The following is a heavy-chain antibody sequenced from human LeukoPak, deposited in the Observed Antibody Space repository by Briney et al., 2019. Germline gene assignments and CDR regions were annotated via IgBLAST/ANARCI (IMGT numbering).Heavy chain of an antibody. J-gene: IGHJ4*02. CDR3: ASFFSMVRGVPFDY. V-gene: IGHV4-38-2*01. Sequence: PSETLSLTCAVSGYSISSGYYWGWLRPPPGKGLEWIGSIYHSGSTYYNPSLKSRVTISVDTSKNQFSLKLSSVTAADTAVYYCASFFSMVRGVPFDYWGQGTLVTVSS. D-gene: IGHD3-10*01. CDR1: GYSISSGYY. CDR2: IYHSGST.